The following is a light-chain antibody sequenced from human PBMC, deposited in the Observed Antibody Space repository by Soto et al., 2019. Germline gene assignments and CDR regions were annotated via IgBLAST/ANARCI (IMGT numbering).Light chain of an antibody. CDR3: QQYRTSPPTWT. V-gene: IGKV3-20*01. CDR1: QSVSSTY. Sequence: ELVLTQSPGTLSFSPGDRATLSCTASQSVSSTYLAWYQQRPRQAPRLLIYISSSRASGIRDRFSGSGSGTDFTLTISRLEPEDFAVYYCQQYRTSPPTWTFGQGTKVEIK. J-gene: IGKJ1*01. CDR2: ISS.